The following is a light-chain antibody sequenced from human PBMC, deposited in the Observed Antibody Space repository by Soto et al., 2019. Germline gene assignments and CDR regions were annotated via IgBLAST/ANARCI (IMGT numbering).Light chain of an antibody. CDR2: EVS. V-gene: IGKV1-5*03. CDR3: QQTFSTQWT. CDR1: QSINWG. Sequence: QSPATLSARVGDRLTISCLASQSINWGMAWYQHEPGRAPNLLIYEVSSLHSGVPSRFSGSGSGTEFTLTISSLLPDDSATYYCQQTFSTQWTFAQGTKVDIK. J-gene: IGKJ1*01.